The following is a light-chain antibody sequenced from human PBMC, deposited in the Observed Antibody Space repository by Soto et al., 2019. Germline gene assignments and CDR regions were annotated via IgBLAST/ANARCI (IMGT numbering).Light chain of an antibody. CDR3: QHYNTYPWT. CDR2: KAS. J-gene: IGKJ1*01. Sequence: IQMTQSPSTLSASLGDRVTITCRASQSISSWLAWYQQKPGKAPNXLIHKASHLESGVPSRFSGSGSGTEFTLTISSLQPGDFATYYCQHYNTYPWTFGQGTKVDIK. CDR1: QSISSW. V-gene: IGKV1-5*03.